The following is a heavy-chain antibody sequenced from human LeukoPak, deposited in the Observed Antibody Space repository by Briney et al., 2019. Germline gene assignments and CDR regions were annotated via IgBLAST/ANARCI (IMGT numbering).Heavy chain of an antibody. D-gene: IGHD1-26*01. V-gene: IGHV3-23*01. CDR3: AKGLKWELPSDH. J-gene: IGHJ4*02. CDR1: GFTFSTYA. Sequence: GGSLRLSCAASGFTFSTYAMSWVRQAPGKGLEWVSAISIVTTKTYYADSVKGRFTISRDNSKNILYLQMSNLRAEDTAIYYCAKGLKWELPSDHWGQGTLVTVSS. CDR2: ISIVTTKT.